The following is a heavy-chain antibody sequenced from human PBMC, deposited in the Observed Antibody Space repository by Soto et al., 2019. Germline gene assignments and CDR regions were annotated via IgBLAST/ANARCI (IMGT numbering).Heavy chain of an antibody. V-gene: IGHV3-23*01. D-gene: IGHD4-17*01. CDR2: ISGRGDAT. Sequence: PGGSLRLSCEASGFTFSTYAMNWVRQAPGKGLEWVSAISGRGDATYYADSVRGRFTISRDNYINRLFLQMNSLRTDDTAVYYCAHPRGYGVFDAYDIWGQGTMVTVSS. J-gene: IGHJ3*02. CDR1: GFTFSTYA. CDR3: AHPRGYGVFDAYDI.